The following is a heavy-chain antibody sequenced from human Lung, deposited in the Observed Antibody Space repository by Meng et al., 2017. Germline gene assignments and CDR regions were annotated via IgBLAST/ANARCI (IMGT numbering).Heavy chain of an antibody. CDR3: ARDEDISAAGKLFGDY. D-gene: IGHD6-25*01. J-gene: IGHJ4*02. CDR2: INPKSGDT. V-gene: IGHV1-2*06. Sequence: QGKLGRVGAEGKKPGASVKVSSKPSGYNFPDYYIHWVRRAPGQGLEWMGRINPKSGDTHYAQKFQARVTMTGDTSISTAYMELSGLRSDDTAMYYCARDEDISAAGKLFGDYWGQGTLVTVSS. CDR1: GYNFPDYY.